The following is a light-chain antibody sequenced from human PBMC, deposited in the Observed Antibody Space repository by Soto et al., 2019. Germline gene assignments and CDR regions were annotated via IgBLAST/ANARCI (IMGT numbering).Light chain of an antibody. V-gene: IGLV2-14*01. J-gene: IGLJ3*02. CDR1: SSDVGGYKY. Sequence: QSVLTQSASVSGSPGQSITISCTGTSSDVGGYKYVSWYQQHPGKAPKLMIYEVSNRPSGVSNRFSGSKSGNTASLTISGLQAEDEADYYCSSYTSSNTWVFGGGTKLTVL. CDR2: EVS. CDR3: SSYTSSNTWV.